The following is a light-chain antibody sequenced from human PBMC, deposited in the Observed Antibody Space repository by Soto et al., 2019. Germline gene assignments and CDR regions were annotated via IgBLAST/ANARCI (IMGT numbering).Light chain of an antibody. J-gene: IGKJ1*01. CDR2: AAS. Sequence: DIQMTQSPSSLSASVGDRVTITCRASQRISSSLNWYQQKPGKAPKLLIYAASSLQSGVPSRFSGSGSGTDFTLTISSLQPEDFATYYCQQSYTTPPTFGQGTKVDIK. CDR3: QQSYTTPPT. CDR1: QRISSS. V-gene: IGKV1-39*01.